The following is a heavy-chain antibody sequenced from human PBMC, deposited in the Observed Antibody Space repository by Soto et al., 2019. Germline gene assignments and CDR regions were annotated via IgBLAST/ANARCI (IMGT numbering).Heavy chain of an antibody. CDR3: ARDYDFWSGYPSIYMDV. Sequence: EVQLVESGGGLVQPGGSLRLSCAASGFTFSSYSMNWVRQAPGKGLEWVSYISSSSSTIYYADSVKGRFTISRDNAKNSLYLQMNSLRAEDTAVYYCARDYDFWSGYPSIYMDVWGKGTTVTVSS. J-gene: IGHJ6*03. V-gene: IGHV3-48*01. D-gene: IGHD3-3*01. CDR2: ISSSSSTI. CDR1: GFTFSSYS.